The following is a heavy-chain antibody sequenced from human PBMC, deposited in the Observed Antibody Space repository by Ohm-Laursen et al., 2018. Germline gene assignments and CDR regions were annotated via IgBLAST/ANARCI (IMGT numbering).Heavy chain of an antibody. CDR2: MYCRGST. J-gene: IGHJ4*02. CDR3: ATLYNSGSPEDY. V-gene: IGHV4-59*08. D-gene: IGHD3-10*01. CDR1: GGSISSYY. Sequence: GTLSLTCTVSGGSISSYYWGWIRQPPGKGLEWIGYMYCRGSTNKYTPSLKSRVTISVDTSKNQFSLKLSSVTATDTAVYYCATLYNSGSPEDYWGQGALVTVSS.